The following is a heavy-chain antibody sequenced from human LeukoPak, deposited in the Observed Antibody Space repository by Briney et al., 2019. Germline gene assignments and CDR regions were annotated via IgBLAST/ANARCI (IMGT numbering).Heavy chain of an antibody. CDR2: INPNSGGT. Sequence: ASVKVSCNASGYTFTGYYMHWVRRAPGQGLEWMGWINPNSGGTNYAQKFQGRVTMTRDTSISTAYMELSSLRSEDSAMYYCAAPSARSTVTTWSAFDLWGQGTMVTVSS. CDR1: GYTFTGYY. V-gene: IGHV1-2*02. J-gene: IGHJ3*01. D-gene: IGHD4-17*01. CDR3: AAPSARSTVTTWSAFDL.